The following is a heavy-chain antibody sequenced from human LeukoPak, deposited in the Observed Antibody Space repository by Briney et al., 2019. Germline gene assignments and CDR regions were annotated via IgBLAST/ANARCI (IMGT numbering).Heavy chain of an antibody. Sequence: PGGTLRLSCAASGFTFSSYGMSWVRQAPGKGLEWVSSISSSSSYIYYADSVKGRFTISRDNAKNSLYLQMNSLRAEDTAVYYCARGHSSSPNWFDPWGQGTLVTVSS. CDR1: GFTFSSYG. J-gene: IGHJ5*02. CDR3: ARGHSSSPNWFDP. V-gene: IGHV3-21*01. CDR2: ISSSSSYI. D-gene: IGHD6-13*01.